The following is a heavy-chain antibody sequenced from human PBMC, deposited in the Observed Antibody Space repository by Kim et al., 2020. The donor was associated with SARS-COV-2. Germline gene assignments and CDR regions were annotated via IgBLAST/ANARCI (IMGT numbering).Heavy chain of an antibody. CDR3: AKDVRGGYSYDDWFDP. V-gene: IGHV3-23*01. Sequence: GGSLRLSCAASGFTFSSYAMSWVRQAPGKGLEWVSAISGSGGSTYYADSVKGRFTISRDNSKNTLYLQMNSLRAEDTAVYYCAKDVRGGYSYDDWFDPWGQGTLVTVSS. J-gene: IGHJ5*02. CDR1: GFTFSSYA. CDR2: ISGSGGST. D-gene: IGHD5-18*01.